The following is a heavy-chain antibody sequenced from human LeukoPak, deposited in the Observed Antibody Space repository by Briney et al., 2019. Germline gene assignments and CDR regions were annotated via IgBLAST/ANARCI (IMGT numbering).Heavy chain of an antibody. D-gene: IGHD3-22*01. CDR1: GYTFTSYD. CDR3: ARESSGYDAFDI. J-gene: IGHJ3*02. V-gene: IGHV1-8*01. Sequence: ASVKVSCKASGYTFTSYDINWVRQATGQGLGWMGWMNPNSGNTGYAQKFQGRVTMTRNTSISTAYMELSSLRSEDTAVYYCARESSGYDAFDIWGQGTMVTVSS. CDR2: MNPNSGNT.